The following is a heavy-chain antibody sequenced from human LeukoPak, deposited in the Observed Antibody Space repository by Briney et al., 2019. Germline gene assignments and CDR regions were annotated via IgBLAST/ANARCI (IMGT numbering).Heavy chain of an antibody. Sequence: GASVKVSCKASGYTFTGYYMHWVRQAPGQGLKWMGWINPNSGGTNYAQKFQGRVTMTRDTSISTAYMELSRLRSDDTAVYYCARDSSPLYDSSGYYGKDLKNGSDDAFDIWGQGTMVTVSS. V-gene: IGHV1-2*02. CDR3: ARDSSPLYDSSGYYGKDLKNGSDDAFDI. J-gene: IGHJ3*02. D-gene: IGHD3-22*01. CDR2: INPNSGGT. CDR1: GYTFTGYY.